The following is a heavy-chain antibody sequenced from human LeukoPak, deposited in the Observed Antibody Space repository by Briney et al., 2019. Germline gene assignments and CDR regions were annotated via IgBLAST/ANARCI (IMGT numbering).Heavy chain of an antibody. D-gene: IGHD3-22*01. CDR3: AKDINYDSSGPSPDY. Sequence: GRSLRLSCAASGFTFDDYAMHWVRQAPGKGLEWVSNISWNSGSIGYADSVKGRFTISRDNAKNSLHLRMNSLRAEDTAFYYCAKDINYDSSGPSPDYWGQGTLVTVSS. CDR2: ISWNSGSI. V-gene: IGHV3-9*01. CDR1: GFTFDDYA. J-gene: IGHJ4*02.